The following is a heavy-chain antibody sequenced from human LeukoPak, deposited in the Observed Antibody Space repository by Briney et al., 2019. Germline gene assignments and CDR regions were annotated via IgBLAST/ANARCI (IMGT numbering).Heavy chain of an antibody. CDR1: GFTFSSSS. J-gene: IGHJ4*02. V-gene: IGHV3-21*01. Sequence: GGSLRLSCAASGFTFSSSSMNWVRQAPGKGLEWVSSISGSGTYIYYEDSVKGRFTISRDNAKNSVYLQMNSLRAEDTAVYYCAGDLAYCGGDCGHWGQGTLVTVSP. CDR3: AGDLAYCGGDCGH. CDR2: ISGSGTYI. D-gene: IGHD2-21*01.